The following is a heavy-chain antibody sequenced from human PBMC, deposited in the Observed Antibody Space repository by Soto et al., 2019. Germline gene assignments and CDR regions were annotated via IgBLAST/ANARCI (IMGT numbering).Heavy chain of an antibody. Sequence: PSETLSLTCAVYGGSFSGYYWSWIRQPPGKGLEWIGGINHSGSTNYNPSLKSRVTISVDTSKNQFSLKLSSVTAADTAVYYCARGRHSRLRFLEWLLPFDYWGQGTLVTVSS. CDR3: ARGRHSRLRFLEWLLPFDY. CDR2: INHSGST. V-gene: IGHV4-34*01. CDR1: GGSFSGYY. J-gene: IGHJ4*02. D-gene: IGHD3-3*01.